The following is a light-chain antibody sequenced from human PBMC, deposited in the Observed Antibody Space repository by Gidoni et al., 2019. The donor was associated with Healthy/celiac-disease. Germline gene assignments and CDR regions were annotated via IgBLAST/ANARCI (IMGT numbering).Light chain of an antibody. CDR1: ALPKQY. J-gene: IGLJ2*01. Sequence: SYELTHPPSLSVSPGQTARITCSGDALPKQYAYWYQQKPGQAPVLVLYKDSERPSGIPERFSGSRSGTTVTLTISGVQAEDEADYYCQSADSSGILFGGGTKLTVL. V-gene: IGLV3-25*03. CDR3: QSADSSGIL. CDR2: KDS.